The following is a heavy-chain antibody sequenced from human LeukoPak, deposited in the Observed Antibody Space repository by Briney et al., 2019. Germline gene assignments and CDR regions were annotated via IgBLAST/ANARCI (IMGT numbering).Heavy chain of an antibody. CDR1: GYTFTSYG. CDR2: ISAYSGNT. Sequence: ASVKVSCKASGYTFTSYGISWVRQAPGQGLEWMGWISAYSGNTNYAQKLQGRVTMTTDTSTGTAYMELRSLRSDDTAVYYCARDHYRGAAVFYHPYPKTNWFDPWGQGTLVTVSS. J-gene: IGHJ5*02. V-gene: IGHV1-18*01. D-gene: IGHD6-13*01. CDR3: ARDHYRGAAVFYHPYPKTNWFDP.